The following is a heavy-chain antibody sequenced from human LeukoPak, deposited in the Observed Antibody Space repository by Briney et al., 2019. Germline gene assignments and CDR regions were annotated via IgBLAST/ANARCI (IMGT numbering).Heavy chain of an antibody. CDR1: GFTFSSYS. CDR2: ISSSSSTI. Sequence: GGSLRLSCAASGFTFSSYSMNWVRQAPGKGLEWVSYISSSSSTIYYADSVKGRFTISRDNAKNSLYLQMNSLRAEDTAVYYCARDYILTGTLFPGDAFDIWGQGTMVTVSS. J-gene: IGHJ3*02. CDR3: ARDYILTGTLFPGDAFDI. D-gene: IGHD3-9*01. V-gene: IGHV3-48*04.